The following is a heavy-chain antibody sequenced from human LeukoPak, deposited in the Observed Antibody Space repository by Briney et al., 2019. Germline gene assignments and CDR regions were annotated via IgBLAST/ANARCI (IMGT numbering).Heavy chain of an antibody. CDR2: MIPIFGTA. CDR1: VGTLISYA. Sequence: GASVKVSCKASVGTLISYAISWVRQAPGQGVEWRGGMIPIFGTANYAQKFQGRVTITADKSTSTAYMELSSLRSEDTAVYYCARTSRRYCSSTSCYDFDYWGQGTLVTVSS. CDR3: ARTSRRYCSSTSCYDFDY. J-gene: IGHJ4*02. V-gene: IGHV1-69*06. D-gene: IGHD2-2*01.